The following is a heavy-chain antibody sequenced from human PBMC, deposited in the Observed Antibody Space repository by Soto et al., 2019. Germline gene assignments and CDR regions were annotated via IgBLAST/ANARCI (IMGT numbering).Heavy chain of an antibody. CDR1: GGSISSGGYY. CDR3: ARSHRDNWGSPDYFDY. CDR2: IDYNGDT. D-gene: IGHD7-27*01. J-gene: IGHJ4*02. Sequence: QVQLQESGPGLVKPSQTLSLTCTVSGGSISSGGYYWSWIRQHPRKGLEWIGYIDYNGDTYYNPSLKSRVSISIDTSKNPFSLRLTSVTAADTDVYYCARSHRDNWGSPDYFDYWGQGTLVTVSS. V-gene: IGHV4-31*03.